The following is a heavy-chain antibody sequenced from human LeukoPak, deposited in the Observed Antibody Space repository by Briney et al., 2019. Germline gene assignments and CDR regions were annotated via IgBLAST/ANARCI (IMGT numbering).Heavy chain of an antibody. V-gene: IGHV3-30*03. Sequence: GGSLRLSCAASGFTFSSYGMHWVRQAPGKGLEWVAVISYDGSNKYYADSVKGRFTISRDNSKNTQYLQMNSLRAEDTAVYYCAILTDYWGQGTLVTVSS. CDR1: GFTFSSYG. CDR2: ISYDGSNK. CDR3: AILTDY. J-gene: IGHJ4*02. D-gene: IGHD2-15*01.